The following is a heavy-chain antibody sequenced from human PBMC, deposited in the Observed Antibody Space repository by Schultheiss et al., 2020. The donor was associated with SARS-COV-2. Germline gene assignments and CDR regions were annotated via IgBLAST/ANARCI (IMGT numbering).Heavy chain of an antibody. Sequence: SVKVSCKASGGTISSYAISWVRQAPGQGLEWMGGIIPIFGTANYAQKFQGRVTITADESTSTAYMELSSLRSEDTAVYYCASNVYDRPYYYYGMDVWGQGTTVTVSS. J-gene: IGHJ6*02. CDR1: GGTISSYA. D-gene: IGHD5/OR15-5a*01. CDR2: IIPIFGTA. V-gene: IGHV1-69*13. CDR3: ASNVYDRPYYYYGMDV.